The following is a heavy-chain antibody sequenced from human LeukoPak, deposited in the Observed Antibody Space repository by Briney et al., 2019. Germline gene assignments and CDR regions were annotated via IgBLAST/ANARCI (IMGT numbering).Heavy chain of an antibody. Sequence: GGSLRLSCAASGFTFSSYEMNWVRQAPGKGLEWVSYISSSGSTIYYADSVKGRFTISRDNAKNSLYLQMNSLRAEDTAVYYCAKFPGYYDSSGYYPIDSWGQGTLVTVSS. CDR3: AKFPGYYDSSGYYPIDS. CDR2: ISSSGSTI. D-gene: IGHD3-22*01. CDR1: GFTFSSYE. J-gene: IGHJ5*01. V-gene: IGHV3-48*03.